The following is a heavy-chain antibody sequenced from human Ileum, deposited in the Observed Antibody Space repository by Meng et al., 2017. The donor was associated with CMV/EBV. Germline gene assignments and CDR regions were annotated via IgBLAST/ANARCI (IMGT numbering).Heavy chain of an antibody. CDR2: INHSGST. D-gene: IGHD4-17*01. Sequence: QGRLRQWGARLLKPSETLSLTGAVYGGSFSGYYWSWIRQFPGKGLEWMGEINHSGSTNYNPSLKSRVTISADTSKKWFSLKVSSVTAADTAVYYCAGEAVGVENGDYADYWGQGILVTVSS. CDR3: AGEAVGVENGDYADY. CDR1: GGSFSGYY. J-gene: IGHJ4*02. V-gene: IGHV4-34*01.